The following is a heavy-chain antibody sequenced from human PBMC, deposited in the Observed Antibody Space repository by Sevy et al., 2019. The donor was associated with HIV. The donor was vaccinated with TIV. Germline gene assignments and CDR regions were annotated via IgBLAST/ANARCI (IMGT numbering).Heavy chain of an antibody. D-gene: IGHD6-13*01. CDR1: GRTFNNYA. CDR2: IIPMFGTA. J-gene: IGHJ4*02. CDR3: AKSISWYASFDS. V-gene: IGHV1-69*13. Sequence: ASVKVSCKASGRTFNNYAISWVRQAPGQGLEWMGGIIPMFGTANYVQKFQGRVTITADVSTSTAYMELSSLRSEDTAVYYCAKSISWYASFDSWGQGTLVTVSS.